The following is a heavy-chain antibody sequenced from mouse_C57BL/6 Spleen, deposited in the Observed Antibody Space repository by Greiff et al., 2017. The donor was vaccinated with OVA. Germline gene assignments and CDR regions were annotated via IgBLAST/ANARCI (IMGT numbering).Heavy chain of an antibody. CDR3: ARTSYGSSWFAY. CDR1: GYSFTDYN. CDR2: INPNYGTP. D-gene: IGHD1-1*01. J-gene: IGHJ3*01. V-gene: IGHV1-39*01. Sequence: VQLQQSGPELVKPGASVKISCKASGYSFTDYNMNWVKQSNGKSLEWIGVINPNYGTPSYNQKFKGKAPLTVDQSSSTAYMQLNSLTSEDDAVYYYARTSYGSSWFAYWGQGTLVTVSA.